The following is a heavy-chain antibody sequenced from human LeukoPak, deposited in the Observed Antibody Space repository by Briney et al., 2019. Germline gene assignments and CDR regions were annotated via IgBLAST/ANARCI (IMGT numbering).Heavy chain of an antibody. J-gene: IGHJ4*02. Sequence: SETLSLTCTVSGGSISSSSYYWGWIRQPPGKGLEWIGRIYYSGSTYYNPSRKSRVTISVDTSKNQFSLKLSSVTAADTAVYYCARDKGWLFPFDYWGQGTLVTVSS. V-gene: IGHV4-39*07. D-gene: IGHD3-22*01. CDR3: ARDKGWLFPFDY. CDR1: GGSISSSSYY. CDR2: IYYSGST.